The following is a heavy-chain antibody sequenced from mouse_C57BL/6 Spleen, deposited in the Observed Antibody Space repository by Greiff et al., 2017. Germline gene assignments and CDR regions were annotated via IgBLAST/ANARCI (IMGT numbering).Heavy chain of an antibody. CDR2: IYPGSGNT. CDR1: GYTFTDYY. CDR3: ARGVLRFYAMDH. J-gene: IGHJ4*01. Sequence: VQLQQSGAELVRPGASVKLSCKASGYTFTDYYINWVKQRPGQGLEWIARIYPGSGNTYYNEKFKGKATLTAEKSSSTAYMQLSSLTSEDSAVYFCARGVLRFYAMDHWGQGTSVTVSS. V-gene: IGHV1-76*01. D-gene: IGHD1-1*01.